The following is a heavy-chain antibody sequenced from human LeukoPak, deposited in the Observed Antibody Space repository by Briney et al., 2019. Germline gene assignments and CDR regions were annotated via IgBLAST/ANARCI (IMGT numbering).Heavy chain of an antibody. Sequence: SVKVSCKASGGTFSSYAINWVRQAPGQGLEWMGGIIPIFVTTNYAQKFQGRVTITTDESTSTAYMELSSLRSEDTAVYYCARDGYNQDIFDYWGQGTLVTVSS. CDR2: IIPIFVTT. V-gene: IGHV1-69*05. CDR1: GGTFSSYA. CDR3: ARDGYNQDIFDY. J-gene: IGHJ4*02. D-gene: IGHD5-24*01.